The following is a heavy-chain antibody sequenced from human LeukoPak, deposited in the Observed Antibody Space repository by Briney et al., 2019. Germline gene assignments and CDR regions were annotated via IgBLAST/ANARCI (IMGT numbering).Heavy chain of an antibody. Sequence: QTGGSLRLSCVASGFTFSNYGMSWVRQAPGKGLEWVSRISFSGVNTYYADSARGRFTISRDKSKNTLYLQMNSLRAEDTAVYYCAKGGYDYAEYVDYWGQGTLVTVSS. CDR1: GFTFSNYG. D-gene: IGHD4-17*01. J-gene: IGHJ4*02. CDR2: ISFSGVNT. V-gene: IGHV3-23*01. CDR3: AKGGYDYAEYVDY.